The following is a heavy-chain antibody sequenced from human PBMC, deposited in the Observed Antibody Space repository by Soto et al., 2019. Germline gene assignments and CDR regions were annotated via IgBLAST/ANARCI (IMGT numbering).Heavy chain of an antibody. D-gene: IGHD1-26*01. V-gene: IGHV1-69*06. Sequence: SVKVSCKASGGTFSSYAISWVRQAPGQGLEWMGGIIPIFGTANYAQKFQGRVTITADKSTSTAYMELSSLRSEDTAVYYCASPRVGPPGGFDYWGQGTLVTVSS. CDR2: IIPIFGTA. CDR3: ASPRVGPPGGFDY. J-gene: IGHJ4*02. CDR1: GGTFSSYA.